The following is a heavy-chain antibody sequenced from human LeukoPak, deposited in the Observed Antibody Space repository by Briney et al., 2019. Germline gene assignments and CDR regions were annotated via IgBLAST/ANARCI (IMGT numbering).Heavy chain of an antibody. CDR2: ISSSSSYI. CDR1: GFTFSSYS. Sequence: GGSLRLSCAASGFTFSSYSMNWVRQAPGKGLEWVSSISSSSSYIYYADSVKGRFTISRDNAKNSLYLQMNSLRAEDTAVYYCARDLGTTVGNDYWGQGTLVTVSS. J-gene: IGHJ4*02. V-gene: IGHV3-21*01. CDR3: ARDLGTTVGNDY. D-gene: IGHD4-23*01.